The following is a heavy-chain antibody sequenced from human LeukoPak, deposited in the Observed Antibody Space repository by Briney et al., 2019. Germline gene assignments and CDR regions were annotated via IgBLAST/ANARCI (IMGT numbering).Heavy chain of an antibody. V-gene: IGHV4-59*01. CDR2: IYSSGST. CDR1: GGSIGSNF. D-gene: IGHD4-17*01. J-gene: IGHJ4*02. Sequence: PSETLSLTCSVSGGSIGSNFWSWIRQPPGKGLEWMGYIYSSGSTKYNPSLRSRVTISVDTSKNQFSLKLSSVTAADTAVYYCARCRDEFGDYGFDFWGQGNLVTVSS. CDR3: ARCRDEFGDYGFDF.